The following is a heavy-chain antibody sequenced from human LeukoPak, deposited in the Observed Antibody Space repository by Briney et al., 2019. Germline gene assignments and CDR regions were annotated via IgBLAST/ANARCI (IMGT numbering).Heavy chain of an antibody. CDR2: ISTTSSTI. V-gene: IGHV3-48*02. CDR1: GFTFSGYG. Sequence: PGGSLRLSCAASGFTFSGYGMNWVRQAPGTGLEWVSYISTTSSTIYYADSVKGRFTMSRDNAKNSLYLQMDSLRDEDTAVYYCARGKEKWLDHFDYWGQGSLVTVSS. D-gene: IGHD6-19*01. J-gene: IGHJ4*02. CDR3: ARGKEKWLDHFDY.